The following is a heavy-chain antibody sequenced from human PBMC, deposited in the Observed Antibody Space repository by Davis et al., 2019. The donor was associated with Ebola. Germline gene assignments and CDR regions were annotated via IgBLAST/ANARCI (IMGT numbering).Heavy chain of an antibody. Sequence: PGGSLRLSCKGSGYSFTSYWIGWVRQMPGKGLEWMGIIYPGDSDTRYSPSFQGQVTISADMSISTAYLQWSSLKASDTAMYYCARGRGIVATYYFDYWGQGTLVTVSS. CDR3: ARGRGIVATYYFDY. J-gene: IGHJ4*02. CDR1: GYSFTSYW. V-gene: IGHV5-51*01. CDR2: IYPGDSDT. D-gene: IGHD5-12*01.